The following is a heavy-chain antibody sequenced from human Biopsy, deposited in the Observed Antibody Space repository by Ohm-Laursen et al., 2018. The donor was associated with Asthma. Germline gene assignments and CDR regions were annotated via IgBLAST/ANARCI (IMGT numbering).Heavy chain of an antibody. CDR2: LYNSGTT. D-gene: IGHD4-17*01. V-gene: IGHV4-59*01. J-gene: IGHJ5*02. CDR1: GDSISTYY. Sequence: TLSLTCYVSGDSISTYYWPGIRGPPGKGLVGGANLYNSGTTNYNPSLKSRVPISVDPSKNQVSLNVRSVTAADTAVYYRARTTYGHDGFDPWGQGTLVTVSS. CDR3: ARTTYGHDGFDP.